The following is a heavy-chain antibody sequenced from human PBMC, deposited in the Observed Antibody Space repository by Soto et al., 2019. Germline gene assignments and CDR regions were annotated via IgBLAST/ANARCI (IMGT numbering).Heavy chain of an antibody. CDR1: GYTFTSYG. Sequence: ASVKVSCKASGYTFTSYGISWVRQAPGQGLEWMGWISAYNGNTNYAQKLQGRVTMTTDTSTSTAYMELRSLRSDDTAVDYWARVSSGSYYYYDGMDFWGQGTMVTVSS. CDR2: ISAYNGNT. CDR3: ARVSSGSYYYYDGMDF. J-gene: IGHJ6*02. V-gene: IGHV1-18*01. D-gene: IGHD1-26*01.